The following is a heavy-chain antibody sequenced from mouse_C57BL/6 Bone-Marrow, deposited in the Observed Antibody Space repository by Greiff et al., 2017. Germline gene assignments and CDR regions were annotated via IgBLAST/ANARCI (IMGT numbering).Heavy chain of an antibody. D-gene: IGHD2-5*01. CDR3: AKDYSKERGAFDY. Sequence: QVQLQQPGAELVKPGASVKLSCKASGYTFTSYWITWVKQRPGQGLEWIGDLYPGSGSTNYNEKFKSKATLTVDTSSSTAYMQISSLTSADSAVYYGAKDYSKERGAFDYWGQGTSVTVSS. V-gene: IGHV1-55*01. CDR1: GYTFTSYW. J-gene: IGHJ4*01. CDR2: LYPGSGST.